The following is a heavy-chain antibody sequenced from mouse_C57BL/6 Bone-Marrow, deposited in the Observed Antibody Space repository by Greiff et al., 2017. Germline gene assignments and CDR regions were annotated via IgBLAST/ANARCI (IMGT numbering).Heavy chain of an antibody. CDR1: GYTFTRYW. CDR3: ARDPAWFAY. CDR2: IPPNSGST. Sequence: QVQLQQPGAELVKPGASVKLSCKASGYTFTRYWMHWVKQRPGQGLEWIGMIPPNSGSTNYNEKFKSKATLTVDQSSSTAYMQLCSRTSEDSAVYYCARDPAWFAYWGQGTLVTVSA. V-gene: IGHV1-64*01. J-gene: IGHJ3*01.